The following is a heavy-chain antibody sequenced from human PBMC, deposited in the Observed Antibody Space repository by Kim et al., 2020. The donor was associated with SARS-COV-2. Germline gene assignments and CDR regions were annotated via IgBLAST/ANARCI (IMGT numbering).Heavy chain of an antibody. V-gene: IGHV4-59*08. CDR1: GGSISSYY. CDR3: ARSTYCSSTSCYAGGVNWFDP. J-gene: IGHJ5*02. D-gene: IGHD2-2*01. Sequence: SETLSLTCTVSGGSISSYYWSWIRQPPGKGLEWIGYIYYSGSTNYNPSLKSRVTISVDTSKNQFSLKLSSVTAADTAVYYCARSTYCSSTSCYAGGVNWFDPWGQGTLVTVSS. CDR2: IYYSGST.